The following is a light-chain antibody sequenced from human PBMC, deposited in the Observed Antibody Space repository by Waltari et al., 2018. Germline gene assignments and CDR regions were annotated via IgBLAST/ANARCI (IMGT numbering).Light chain of an antibody. V-gene: IGKV1-16*01. J-gene: IGKJ5*01. CDR3: QQYWSYPIT. CDR1: QGITDH. CDR2: AAS. Sequence: DIQMTQSPSSLSASVGHKVTITCRASQGITDHLAWFQLKPGKAPKSLIYAASRLQSGVPSRFSGSGSGTDFTLTINSLQPEDFATYYCQQYWSYPITFAQGTRLEIE.